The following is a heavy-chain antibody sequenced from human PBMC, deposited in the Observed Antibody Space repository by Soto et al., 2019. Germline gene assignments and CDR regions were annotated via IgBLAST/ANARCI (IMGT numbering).Heavy chain of an antibody. J-gene: IGHJ4*02. CDR1: GESITSLGYY. CDR3: TRGDY. V-gene: IGHV4-31*03. CDR2: VSYTGNT. Sequence: QVHLQESGPGLVKPSQTLSLACSVSGESITSLGYYWTWVRQPPGKGLEWIGFVSYTGNTFYNSALRSRVTISRHPSQSLFFLDVNSVTVAAAAMYFCTRGDYWGQGVLVTVSS.